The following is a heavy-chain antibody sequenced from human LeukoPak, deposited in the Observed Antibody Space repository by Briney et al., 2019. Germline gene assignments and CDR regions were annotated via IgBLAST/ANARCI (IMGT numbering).Heavy chain of an antibody. Sequence: SETLSLTCTVSGGSISSYYWSWIRQPPGKGLEWIGYIYYSGSTNYNPSLKSRVTISVDTSKNQFSLKLSSVTAADTAVYYCAGAYSSGDLPFDYWGRGTLVTVSS. CDR1: GGSISSYY. D-gene: IGHD6-19*01. J-gene: IGHJ4*02. V-gene: IGHV4-59*08. CDR3: AGAYSSGDLPFDY. CDR2: IYYSGST.